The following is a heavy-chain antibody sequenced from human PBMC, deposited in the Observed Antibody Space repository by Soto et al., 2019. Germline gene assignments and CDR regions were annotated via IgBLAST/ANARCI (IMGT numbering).Heavy chain of an antibody. J-gene: IGHJ3*01. CDR1: GFIFKDYP. CDR2: IRAAGDNT. Sequence: EVQLLESGGGLVQRGGSLRLSCAASGFIFKDYPMSWVRQAPGKGLEWVSAIRAAGDNTYYSDSAKGRFTISRDNSKNTLYLEVNSLRAEDTALYYCAKGEKGGTTRTVDALDVWGQGTMVIVSS. V-gene: IGHV3-23*01. D-gene: IGHD1-7*01. CDR3: AKGEKGGTTRTVDALDV.